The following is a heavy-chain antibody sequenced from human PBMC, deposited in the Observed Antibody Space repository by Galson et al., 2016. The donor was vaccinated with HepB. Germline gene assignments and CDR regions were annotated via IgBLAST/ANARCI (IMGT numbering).Heavy chain of an antibody. D-gene: IGHD3-10*01. Sequence: SLRLSCAASGFTFSSYGIHWVRQAPGKGLEWVAVIWYDGSNKNYADSVKGRFTISRDNSNNTLYLQMNRLRAEDAAVYYCARDNAWFGERKFYYYYGLDVWGQGTTVTVSS. J-gene: IGHJ6*02. CDR3: ARDNAWFGERKFYYYYGLDV. CDR1: GFTFSSYG. CDR2: IWYDGSNK. V-gene: IGHV3-33*01.